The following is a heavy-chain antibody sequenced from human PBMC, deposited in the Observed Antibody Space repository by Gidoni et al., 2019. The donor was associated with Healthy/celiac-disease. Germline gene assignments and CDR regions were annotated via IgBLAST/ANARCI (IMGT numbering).Heavy chain of an antibody. J-gene: IGHJ4*02. Sequence: QLQLQESGPGLVKPSETLSLTCTVSGGSISSSSYYWGWIRQPPGKGLEWIGSIYYSGSTYYNPSLKSRVTISVDTSKNQFSLKLSSVTAADTAVYYCARRGYCSSTSCYTPAGGGFDYWGQGTLVTVSS. V-gene: IGHV4-39*07. CDR2: IYYSGST. D-gene: IGHD2-2*02. CDR3: ARRGYCSSTSCYTPAGGGFDY. CDR1: GGSISSSSYY.